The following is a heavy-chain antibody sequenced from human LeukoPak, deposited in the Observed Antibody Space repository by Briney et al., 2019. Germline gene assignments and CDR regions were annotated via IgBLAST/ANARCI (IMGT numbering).Heavy chain of an antibody. D-gene: IGHD2-2*01. CDR1: AFTFDDYG. J-gene: IGHJ4*02. Sequence: GGSLRLSCAASAFTFDDYGMGWVRQAPGKGLEWVSGINWNGGSTGYADSVKGRFTISRDNAKNSLYLQMNSLRAEDTALYYCARLPLRYPSTSCSGSDYGGQGTLVTVSS. V-gene: IGHV3-20*04. CDR3: ARLPLRYPSTSCSGSDY. CDR2: INWNGGST.